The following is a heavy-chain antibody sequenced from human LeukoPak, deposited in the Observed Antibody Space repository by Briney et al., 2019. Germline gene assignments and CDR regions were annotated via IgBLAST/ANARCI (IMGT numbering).Heavy chain of an antibody. Sequence: GGSLRLSCAASGFTFRNYYMNWVRQAPGKGLEWVSSISESSSFIQYADSLKGRFAISRDNAKNSLYLQMNSLRAEDTAVYYCARQRGYCSSGVCRGWFDPWGQGTLVTVSS. V-gene: IGHV3-21*01. CDR1: GFTFRNYY. CDR3: ARQRGYCSSGVCRGWFDP. D-gene: IGHD2-8*01. CDR2: ISESSSFI. J-gene: IGHJ5*02.